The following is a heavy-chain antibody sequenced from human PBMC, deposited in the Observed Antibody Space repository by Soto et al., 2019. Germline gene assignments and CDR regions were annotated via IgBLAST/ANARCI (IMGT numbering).Heavy chain of an antibody. Sequence: SETLSLTCAVYGGSFSGYYWSWIRQPPGKGLEWIGEINHSGSTNYNPSLKSRVTISVDTSKNQFSLKLSSVTAADTAVYYCARAQPDRAVSIVVVVAATTRGNWFDPWGQGTLVTVSS. V-gene: IGHV4-34*01. D-gene: IGHD2-15*01. CDR3: ARAQPDRAVSIVVVVAATTRGNWFDP. CDR2: INHSGST. CDR1: GGSFSGYY. J-gene: IGHJ5*02.